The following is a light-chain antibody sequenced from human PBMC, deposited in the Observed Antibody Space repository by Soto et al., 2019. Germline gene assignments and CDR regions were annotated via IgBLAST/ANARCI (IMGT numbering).Light chain of an antibody. Sequence: DIQMTQSPSTLSASVGDRVTITCRASQTISTWLAWYQHKPGKAPKLLIYKASSIESGVPSRFSGSGSGTAFTLTSSSLEPDDFATYYCQQYNRHWTFGQGTKVEIK. J-gene: IGKJ1*01. CDR3: QQYNRHWT. CDR1: QTISTW. V-gene: IGKV1-5*03. CDR2: KAS.